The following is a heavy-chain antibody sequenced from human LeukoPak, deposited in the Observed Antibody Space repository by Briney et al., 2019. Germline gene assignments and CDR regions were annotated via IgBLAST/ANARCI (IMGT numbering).Heavy chain of an antibody. CDR3: ARVGVRYYGSGSYYPHYYYYMDV. CDR1: GGTFSSYA. V-gene: IGHV1-69*05. Sequence: SVKVSCKASGGTFSSYAISWVRQAPGQGLEWMGGIIPIFGTANYAQKFQGRVTITTDESTSTAYMELSSLRSEDTAVYYCARVGVRYYGSGSYYPHYYYYMDVWGKGTTVTVSS. D-gene: IGHD3-10*01. J-gene: IGHJ6*03. CDR2: IIPIFGTA.